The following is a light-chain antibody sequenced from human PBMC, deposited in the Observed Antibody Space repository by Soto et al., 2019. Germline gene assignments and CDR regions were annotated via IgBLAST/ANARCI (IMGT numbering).Light chain of an antibody. Sequence: DIQMTQSPSTLSASVGDRVTITCRASQSISSWLAWYQQKPGKAPKLLIYDASSLESGVPSRFSGSGSGTEFTLTISSVQPDDFATYYCQQYNSYSYTFGQGTKVDIK. CDR3: QQYNSYSYT. V-gene: IGKV1-5*01. CDR1: QSISSW. CDR2: DAS. J-gene: IGKJ2*01.